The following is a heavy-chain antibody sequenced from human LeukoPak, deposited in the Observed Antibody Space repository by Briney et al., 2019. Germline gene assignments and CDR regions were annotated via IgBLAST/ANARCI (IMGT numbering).Heavy chain of an antibody. Sequence: SETLSLTCTVSGGSISSGGYYWSWIRQHPGKGLEWIGYIYYSGSTYYNPSLKSRVTISVDTSKNQFTLKLSSVTAADTAVYYCARVVTYYYDSSGYPLPYYFDYWGQGTLVTVSS. CDR3: ARVVTYYYDSSGYPLPYYFDY. CDR1: GGSISSGGYY. D-gene: IGHD3-22*01. J-gene: IGHJ4*02. V-gene: IGHV4-31*03. CDR2: IYYSGST.